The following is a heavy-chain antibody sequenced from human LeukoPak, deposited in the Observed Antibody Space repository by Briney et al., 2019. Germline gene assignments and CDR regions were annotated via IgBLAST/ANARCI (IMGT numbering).Heavy chain of an antibody. CDR1: GFTFSTSW. D-gene: IGHD4-17*01. V-gene: IGHV3-74*03. J-gene: IGHJ3*02. Sequence: GGSQGLSCEGSGFTFSTSWMHWVRQAPGKGLVWVSRIDSDGSRITYADSVKGRFTISRDNAKNTVYLQMNSLRAEDTAVYYCASYDYGAFDIWGQGTMVTVSS. CDR3: ASYDYGAFDI. CDR2: IDSDGSRI.